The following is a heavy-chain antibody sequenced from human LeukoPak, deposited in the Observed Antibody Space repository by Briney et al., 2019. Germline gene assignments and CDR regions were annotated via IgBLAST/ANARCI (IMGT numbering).Heavy chain of an antibody. CDR3: ARGHDILTGYYLGAFDI. Sequence: SETLSLTCTVSGGSISSYYWSWIRQPAGKGLEWIGRIYTSGSTNYNPSLKSRVTMSVDTSKNQFSLKLSSVTAADTAVYYCARGHDILTGYYLGAFDIWGQGTMVTVSS. D-gene: IGHD3-9*01. CDR2: IYTSGST. V-gene: IGHV4-4*07. J-gene: IGHJ3*02. CDR1: GGSISSYY.